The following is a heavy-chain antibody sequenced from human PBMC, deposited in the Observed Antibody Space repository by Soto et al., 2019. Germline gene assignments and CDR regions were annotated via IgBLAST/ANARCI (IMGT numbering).Heavy chain of an antibody. CDR1: GGSISGFY. D-gene: IGHD6-13*01. CDR3: AKGGPSSQWFDP. J-gene: IGHJ5*02. CDR2: IYYSGST. Sequence: QVQLRESGPGLVTPSETLSLTCSVSGGSISGFYWSWIRQPPRKAPEWIGYIYYSGSTNYNPSLRSRVTISVDTSRNQFSLEMTSLTSADTAVYYCAKGGPSSQWFDPWGLGTPVTVSS. V-gene: IGHV4-59*01.